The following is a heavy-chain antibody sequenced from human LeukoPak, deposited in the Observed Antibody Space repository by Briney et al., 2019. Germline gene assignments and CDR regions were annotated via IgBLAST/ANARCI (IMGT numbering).Heavy chain of an antibody. CDR1: GGTFSTYV. CDR3: ARGPRIVVVPPKTYYFDY. V-gene: IGHV1-69*05. Sequence: GASVKVSCKASGGTFSTYVINWVRQAPGQGLEWMGGIIPFFGTANYAQKFQGRVTITTDDFTSTAYMELSSRRSKETAVYYCARGPRIVVVPPKTYYFDYWGQGALVTASS. D-gene: IGHD2-2*01. J-gene: IGHJ4*02. CDR2: IIPFFGTA.